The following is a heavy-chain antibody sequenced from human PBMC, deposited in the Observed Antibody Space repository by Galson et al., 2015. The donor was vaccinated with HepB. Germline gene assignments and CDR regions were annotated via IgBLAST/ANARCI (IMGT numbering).Heavy chain of an antibody. V-gene: IGHV3-66*01. CDR1: GFTVSSNY. CDR3: ARDKPPYYYDSSGYYG. J-gene: IGHJ4*02. Sequence: SLRLSCAASGFTVSSNYMSWVRQAPGKGLEWVSVIYSGGSTYYADSVKGRFTISRDNSKNTLYLQMNSLRAEDTAVYYCARDKPPYYYDSSGYYGWGQGTLVTVSS. CDR2: IYSGGST. D-gene: IGHD3-22*01.